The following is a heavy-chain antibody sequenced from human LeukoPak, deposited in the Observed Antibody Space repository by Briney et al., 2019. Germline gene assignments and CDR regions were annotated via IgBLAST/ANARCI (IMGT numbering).Heavy chain of an antibody. D-gene: IGHD3-16*02. Sequence: ASVKVSCKVSGYTLTELSMHWVRQAPGKGLEWMGGFDPEDGGTIYAQKFQGRVTMTEDTSTDTAYMELSSLRSEDTAVYYCATEGGTFGGVIVPLDYWGQGTLVTVSS. CDR1: GYTLTELS. V-gene: IGHV1-24*01. CDR2: FDPEDGGT. CDR3: ATEGGTFGGVIVPLDY. J-gene: IGHJ4*02.